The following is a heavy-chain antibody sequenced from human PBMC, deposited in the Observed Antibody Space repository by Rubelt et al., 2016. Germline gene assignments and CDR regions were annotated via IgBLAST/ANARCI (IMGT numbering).Heavy chain of an antibody. V-gene: IGHV1-69*01. J-gene: IGHJ4*02. CDR1: GGTFSSYA. CDR3: ARDLRGGGEQWLAYYFDY. Sequence: QVQLVQSGAEVKKPGSSVKVSCKASGGTFSSYAISWVRQAPGQGLEWMGGIIPIFGTATYAKKFQGRVTITADESTSTAYMELSSLRSEDTAVYYCARDLRGGGEQWLAYYFDYWGQGTLVTVSS. CDR2: IIPIFGTA. D-gene: IGHD6-19*01.